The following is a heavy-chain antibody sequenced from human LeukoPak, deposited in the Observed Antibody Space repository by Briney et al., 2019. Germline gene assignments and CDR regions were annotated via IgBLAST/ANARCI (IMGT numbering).Heavy chain of an antibody. D-gene: IGHD3-22*01. CDR3: AREALVYDSSGYYFDY. V-gene: IGHV1-69*04. CDR1: GGTFSSYA. J-gene: IGHJ4*02. Sequence: SVKVSCKASGGTFSSYAISWVRQAPGQGLEWMGRIIPILGIANYAQKFQGRVTITADKSTSTAYMELSSLRSEDTAVYYCAREALVYDSSGYYFDYWGQGTLVTVSS. CDR2: IIPILGIA.